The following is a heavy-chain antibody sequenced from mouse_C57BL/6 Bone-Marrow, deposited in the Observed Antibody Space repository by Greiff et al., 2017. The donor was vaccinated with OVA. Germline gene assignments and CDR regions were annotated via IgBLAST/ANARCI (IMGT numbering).Heavy chain of an antibody. CDR2: IFPGSGST. CDR1: GYTFTDYY. CDR3: ARDLRYSNYAFAY. V-gene: IGHV1-75*01. D-gene: IGHD2-5*01. Sequence: VQLQESGPELVKPGASVKISCKASGYTFTDYYINWVKQRPGQGLEWIGWIFPGSGSTYYNEKFKGKATLTVDKSSSTAYMLLSSLTSEDSAVYFCARDLRYSNYAFAYWGQGTLVTVSA. J-gene: IGHJ3*01.